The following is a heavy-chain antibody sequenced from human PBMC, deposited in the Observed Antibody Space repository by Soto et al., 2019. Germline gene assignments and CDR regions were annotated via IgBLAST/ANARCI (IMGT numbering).Heavy chain of an antibody. V-gene: IGHV3-23*01. J-gene: IGHJ4*02. CDR1: GFTFSSYA. CDR3: AKEGYCSGGSCLGFDY. Sequence: EVQLLESGGGLVQPGGSLRLSCAASGFTFSSYAMSWVRQAPGKGLEWVSAISGGGGSTYYADSVKGRFTISRDNSKNTLYLQMNSLRAEDTAVYYCAKEGYCSGGSCLGFDYWGQGTLVTVSS. CDR2: ISGGGGST. D-gene: IGHD2-15*01.